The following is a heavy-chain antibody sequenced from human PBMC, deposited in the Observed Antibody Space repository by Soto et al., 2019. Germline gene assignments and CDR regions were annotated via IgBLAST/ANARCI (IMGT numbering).Heavy chain of an antibody. CDR3: ARVDLGDFDF. J-gene: IGHJ4*02. CDR1: GYTLNTYG. D-gene: IGHD3-16*01. V-gene: IGHV1-18*01. CDR2: ISAYNRNT. Sequence: VLLMQSGAEVKKTGASVKVSCKASGYTLNTYGISWVRQAPEQGLEWMGWISAYNRNTNYAQKFQGRVTMTTDTSTSTAYMELRSLRSDDTAVYYCARVDLGDFDFWGQGTLVTVSS.